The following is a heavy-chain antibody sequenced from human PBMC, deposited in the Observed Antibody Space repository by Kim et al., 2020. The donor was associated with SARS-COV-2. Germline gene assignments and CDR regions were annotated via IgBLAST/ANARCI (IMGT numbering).Heavy chain of an antibody. Sequence: SVKVSCKASGGTFSSYAISWVRQAPGQGLEWMGRIIPILGIANYAQKFQGRVTITADKSTSTAYMELSSLRSEDTAVYYCARAPYNYYDSSGSWFDPWGQGTLVTVSS. V-gene: IGHV1-69*04. J-gene: IGHJ5*02. D-gene: IGHD3-22*01. CDR3: ARAPYNYYDSSGSWFDP. CDR1: GGTFSSYA. CDR2: IIPILGIA.